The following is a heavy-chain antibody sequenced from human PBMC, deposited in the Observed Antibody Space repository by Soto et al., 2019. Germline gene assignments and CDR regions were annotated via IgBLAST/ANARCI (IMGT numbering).Heavy chain of an antibody. Sequence: GGSLRRSCAACGFTLDDYTMPWVCQAPEKALEWVSLISCDGGSTYYAYLVKCRFTSSRDNSKISLYLHVKCLRTEDTALDYLAKVGIAVVPWCMDVMRQVTTVAAS. CDR3: AKVGIAVVPWCMDV. D-gene: IGHD6-19*01. J-gene: IGHJ6*01. CDR1: GFTLDDYT. CDR2: ISCDGGST. V-gene: IGHV3-43*01.